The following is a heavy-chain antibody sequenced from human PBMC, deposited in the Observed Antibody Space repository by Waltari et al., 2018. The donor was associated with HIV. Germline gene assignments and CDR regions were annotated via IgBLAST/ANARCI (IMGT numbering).Heavy chain of an antibody. CDR3: AKDGGWTSTILKWFDA. J-gene: IGHJ5*02. CDR2: RWYDGTNE. CDR1: GFSLNNYA. V-gene: IGHV3-33*06. Sequence: QVNLVESGGGVVQPGGSLIITCSASGFSLNNYAMHWVRQPPGKGLEWVAGRWYDGTNEEYSDSVKGRFTISRYTSKNTVYLQMNSLRDDDTAVYFCAKDGGWTSTILKWFDAWGQGTLVAVSA. D-gene: IGHD6-19*01.